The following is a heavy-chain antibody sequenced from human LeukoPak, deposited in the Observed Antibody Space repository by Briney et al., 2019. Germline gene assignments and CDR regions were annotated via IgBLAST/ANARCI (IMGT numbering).Heavy chain of an antibody. J-gene: IGHJ4*02. CDR3: ARRSGVLDSRDSRYYFDH. CDR2: IYYSGST. D-gene: IGHD3-22*01. V-gene: IGHV4-59*11. CDR1: GVSISSHY. Sequence: KPSETLSLTCIVSGVSISSHYWSWIRQTPGKGLEYIGYIYYSGSTDYNPSLKSRVTISLDTSKNQFSLHLSSVTAADTAVYYCARRSGVLDSRDSRYYFDHWGQGTLVTVSS.